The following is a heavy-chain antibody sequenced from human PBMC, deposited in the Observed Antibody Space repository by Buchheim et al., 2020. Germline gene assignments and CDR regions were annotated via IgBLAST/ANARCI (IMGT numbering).Heavy chain of an antibody. CDR2: INYSGNT. CDR3: ARVLLGFYGSGSRSLNYYYGMDV. D-gene: IGHD3-10*01. Sequence: QVQLQASGPGLVKPSETLSLTCTASGASISTYYWTWIRQPPGKGLEWIAYINYSGNTNYNPSLKSRVTISVDTSKNPFSLKLSSVTAADTAAYYCARVLLGFYGSGSRSLNYYYGMDVWGQGTT. J-gene: IGHJ6*02. V-gene: IGHV4-59*01. CDR1: GASISTYY.